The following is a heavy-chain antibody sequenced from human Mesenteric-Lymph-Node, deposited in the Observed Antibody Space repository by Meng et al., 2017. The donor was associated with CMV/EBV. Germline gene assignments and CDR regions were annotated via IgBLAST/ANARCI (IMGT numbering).Heavy chain of an antibody. V-gene: IGHV3-23*01. J-gene: IGHJ4*02. CDR3: AKVPDVSEY. Sequence: ADAGCTVSREGRGGGRRAAGKGLEWGSGSGRGGDTHDEDSVMGRLNISRDNSKNTLHLQRNSLRAEDTAIYYCAKVPDVSEYWGQGTLVTVSS. CDR2: SGRGGDT. CDR1: GCTVSREG. D-gene: IGHD1-14*01.